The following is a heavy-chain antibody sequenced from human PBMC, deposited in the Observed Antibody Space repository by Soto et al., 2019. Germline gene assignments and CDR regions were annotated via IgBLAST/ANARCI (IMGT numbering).Heavy chain of an antibody. CDR3: ASSGDYYVWGSYKNYFAG. D-gene: IGHD3-10*01. CDR2: INHSGST. Sequence: TSETLSLTCAVYGGSFSGYYWSWIRQPPWKGLEWIGEINHSGSTNYNPSLKSRVTISVDTSKNQFSLKLSSVTAADTAVYYCASSGDYYVWGSYKNYFAGWGRGTLVTV. J-gene: IGHJ4*02. V-gene: IGHV4-34*01. CDR1: GGSFSGYY.